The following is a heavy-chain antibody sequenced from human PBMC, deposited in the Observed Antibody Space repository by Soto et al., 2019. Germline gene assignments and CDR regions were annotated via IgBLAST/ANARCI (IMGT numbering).Heavy chain of an antibody. D-gene: IGHD5-12*01. CDR3: ARYSGCNVLSYYYYGMDV. J-gene: IGHJ6*02. V-gene: IGHV1-18*01. CDR1: GDTFTSYA. Sequence: QVQLVQSGAEVKKPGASVKVSCKASGDTFTSYAISWVRQAPGQGLEWMGWIIAYNGNANYAQKLQGRVTMTTDTSTSTAYMELRSLRSDDTAVYYCARYSGCNVLSYYYYGMDVWGQGTTVTVSS. CDR2: IIAYNGNA.